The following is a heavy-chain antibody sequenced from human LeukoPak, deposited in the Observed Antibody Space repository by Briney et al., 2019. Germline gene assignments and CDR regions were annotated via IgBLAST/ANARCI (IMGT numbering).Heavy chain of an antibody. J-gene: IGHJ4*02. D-gene: IGHD3-10*01. V-gene: IGHV3-23*01. CDR3: AKAHITMVRGVISQPGYYFDY. Sequence: GGSLSLSCAASGFTFSSYAMSWVRQAPGKGLEWVSAISGSGGSTYYADSVKGRFTISRDNSKNTPYLQMNSLRAEDTAVYYCAKAHITMVRGVISQPGYYFDYWGQGTLVTVSS. CDR2: ISGSGGST. CDR1: GFTFSSYA.